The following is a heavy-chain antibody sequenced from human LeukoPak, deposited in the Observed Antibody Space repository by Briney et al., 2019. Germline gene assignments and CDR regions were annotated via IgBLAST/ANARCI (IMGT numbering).Heavy chain of an antibody. D-gene: IGHD3-9*01. V-gene: IGHV3-21*01. CDR2: ISSSGSYI. J-gene: IGHJ6*03. CDR1: GFIFSSYT. Sequence: GGSLRLSCAASGFIFSSYTMNWVRQAPGKGLEWVSSISSSGSYIYYADSVKGRFTISRDNAKNSLYLQMNSLRAEDTAVYYCARVGYDILTGYYSSNYYYYMDVWGKGTTVTVSS. CDR3: ARVGYDILTGYYSSNYYYYMDV.